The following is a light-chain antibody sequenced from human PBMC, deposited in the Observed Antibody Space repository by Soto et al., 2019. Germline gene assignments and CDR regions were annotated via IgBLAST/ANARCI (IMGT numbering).Light chain of an antibody. Sequence: QSALTQPASVSGSPGQSITISCTGTSSDVVGYNYVSWYQHHPGKAPKLMIYEVSNRPSGVSNRFSGSKSGNTASLTISGLQAEDEADYYCSSYTSSSTYVFGTGTKLTVL. CDR2: EVS. V-gene: IGLV2-14*01. CDR3: SSYTSSSTYV. J-gene: IGLJ1*01. CDR1: SSDVVGYNY.